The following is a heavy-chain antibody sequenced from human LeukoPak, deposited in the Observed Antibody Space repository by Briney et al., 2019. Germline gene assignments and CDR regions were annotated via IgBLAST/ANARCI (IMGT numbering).Heavy chain of an antibody. V-gene: IGHV4-59*01. CDR2: IYYSGST. J-gene: IGHJ4*02. Sequence: SETLSLTCTVSGVSISSFYWSWIRQPPGKGLEWIGYIYYSGSTNNNPSLKSRATISLDTSKNQFSLKLSSVTAADTAVYYCARGCSSGLFFDYWGQGTLVTVSS. CDR1: GVSISSFY. CDR3: ARGCSSGLFFDY. D-gene: IGHD6-19*01.